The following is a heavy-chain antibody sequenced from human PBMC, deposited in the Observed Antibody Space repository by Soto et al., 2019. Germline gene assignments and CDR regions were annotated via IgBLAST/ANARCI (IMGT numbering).Heavy chain of an antibody. V-gene: IGHV4-39*01. J-gene: IGHJ4*02. CDR3: VLGYCSGGSCYTGSFDY. D-gene: IGHD2-15*01. Sequence: SETLSLTCTVSGGSISSSSYYWGWIRQPPGKGLEWIGSIYYSGSTYYNPSLKSRVTISVDTSKNQFSLKLSSVTAADTAVYYCVLGYCSGGSCYTGSFDYWGQGTLVTVSS. CDR1: GGSISSSSYY. CDR2: IYYSGST.